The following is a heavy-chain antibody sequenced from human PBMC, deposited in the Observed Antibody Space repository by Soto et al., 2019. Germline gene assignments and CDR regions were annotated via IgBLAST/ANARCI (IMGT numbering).Heavy chain of an antibody. Sequence: EVQLVESGGGLVKPGGSLRLSCAASGFTFSRRGMNWVRQAPGKGLEWVSSLSTDSNYVYYSDSVKGRFTISRDNAKDTLYMQMDSLRVEDTAVYYCVTNVFVVAAAADSWGQGTLVTVSS. CDR3: VTNVFVVAAAADS. D-gene: IGHD2-15*01. J-gene: IGHJ4*02. V-gene: IGHV3-21*02. CDR1: GFTFSRRG. CDR2: LSTDSNYV.